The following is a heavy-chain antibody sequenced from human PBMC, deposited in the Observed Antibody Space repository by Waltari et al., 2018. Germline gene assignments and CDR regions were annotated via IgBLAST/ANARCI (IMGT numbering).Heavy chain of an antibody. V-gene: IGHV4-4*07. CDR3: ARDSESFDY. CDR2: IYIGGST. Sequence: QVQLQESGPGLVKTSETVSLTCTVSGGSIGNYYWSWIRQPAGKGLEWIGRIYIGGSTNYNPSHKGRVSMSIDASKNQFSLKLTSVTAADTAVYYCARDSESFDYWGQGTLVTVSS. J-gene: IGHJ4*02. CDR1: GGSIGNYY. D-gene: IGHD3-10*01.